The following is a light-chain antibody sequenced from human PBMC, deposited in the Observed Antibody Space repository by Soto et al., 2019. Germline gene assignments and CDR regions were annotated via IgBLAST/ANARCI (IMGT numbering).Light chain of an antibody. J-gene: IGKJ2*01. Sequence: EIVMTQSPATLSVSPGERATLSCRASQSVSSNLAWYQQKPGQAPRLLIYGASTRVTGIPARFSGSRSGTEFTLTINSLQSEDFAVYYCQQYNSWPPYTFGQGTKLEIK. CDR3: QQYNSWPPYT. CDR1: QSVSSN. V-gene: IGKV3-15*01. CDR2: GAS.